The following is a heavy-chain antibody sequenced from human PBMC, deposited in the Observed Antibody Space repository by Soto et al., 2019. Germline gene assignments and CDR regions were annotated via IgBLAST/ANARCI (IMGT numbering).Heavy chain of an antibody. CDR2: IYHSGST. CDR1: GGSISSGGYS. CDR3: ARDPGR. J-gene: IGHJ4*02. Sequence: SETLSLTCAVSGGSISSGGYSWSWIRQPPGKGLEWIGYIYHSGSTYYNPSLKSRVTISVDRSKNQFSLKLSSVTAAGTAVYYCARDPGRWGQGTLVTVSS. V-gene: IGHV4-30-2*01.